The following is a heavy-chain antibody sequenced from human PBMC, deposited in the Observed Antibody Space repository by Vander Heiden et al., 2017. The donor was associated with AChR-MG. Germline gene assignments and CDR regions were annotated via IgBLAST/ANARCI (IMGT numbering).Heavy chain of an antibody. CDR2: ISSSGSTI. J-gene: IGHJ6*03. CDR1: GFTFSSYD. D-gene: IGHD6-19*01. CDR3: TRGGRIAVAATYYYYYMDV. Sequence: EVQLVESGGGLVQPGGSLRLSRAASGFTFSSYDMNWVRQAPGKGLEWVSYISSSGSTIYYADSVKGRFTISRDNAKNSLYLQMNSLRAEDTAVYYCTRGGRIAVAATYYYYYMDVWGKGTTVTVSS. V-gene: IGHV3-48*03.